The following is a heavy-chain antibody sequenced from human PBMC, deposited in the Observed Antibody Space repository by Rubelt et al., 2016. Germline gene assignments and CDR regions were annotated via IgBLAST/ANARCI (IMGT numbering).Heavy chain of an antibody. CDR1: GYTFTGYY. V-gene: IGHV1-2*02. Sequence: QVQLVQSGAEVKKPGASVKVSCKASGYTFTGYYMHWVRQAPGQGLEWMGWINPNSGGTNYAQKLQGRVTMTRDTSVSTAYMELSRLTSDETAVYYWARGNSGYDYGLDYWGQGTLVTVSS. CDR3: ARGNSGYDYGLDY. CDR2: INPNSGGT. D-gene: IGHD5-12*01. J-gene: IGHJ4*02.